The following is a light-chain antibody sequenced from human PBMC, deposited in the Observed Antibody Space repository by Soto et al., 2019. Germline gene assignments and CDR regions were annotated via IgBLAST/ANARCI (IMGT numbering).Light chain of an antibody. CDR2: DAS. J-gene: IGKJ3*01. CDR1: QSVSSN. Sequence: IVLTQSPATLSVSPGDRATLFCRASQSVSSNLAWYQQTPGQAPRLLIYDASTRATGIPARFSGSGSVIEFTLTISSLQSEDFAVYYCQQYNNWPIFTFGPGTKVDIK. V-gene: IGKV3-15*01. CDR3: QQYNNWPIFT.